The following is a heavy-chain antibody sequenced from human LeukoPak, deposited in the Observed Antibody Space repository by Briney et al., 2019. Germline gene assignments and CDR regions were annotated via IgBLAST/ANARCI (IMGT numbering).Heavy chain of an antibody. CDR3: ARDNSVEDTAWWFDP. CDR2: INPSGGST. CDR1: GYTFINYY. Sequence: VASVKVSCKASGYTFINYYMYWVRQAPGQGLEWMGIINPSGGSTSYAQKFQGRVTMTRDMSTSTDYMELSSLRSEDTAVYYCARDNSVEDTAWWFDPWGQGTLVTVSS. V-gene: IGHV1-46*01. J-gene: IGHJ5*02. D-gene: IGHD4-23*01.